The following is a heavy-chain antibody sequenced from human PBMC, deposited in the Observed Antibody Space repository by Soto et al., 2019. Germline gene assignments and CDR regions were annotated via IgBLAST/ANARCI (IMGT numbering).Heavy chain of an antibody. V-gene: IGHV1-3*01. J-gene: IGHJ6*02. CDR1: GYTFTSYA. Sequence: QVHLVQSGAEVKKPGASVKVSCKASGYTFTSYAMHWVRQAPGQRLEWMGWINGGNGDTKYSQRFHGRVTITRDTSASTAYMELSRVRSEDTAVYYCARKGDCCSSTRCYYYGLDVWGQGTTVTVSS. CDR2: INGGNGDT. D-gene: IGHD2-2*01. CDR3: ARKGDCCSSTRCYYYGLDV.